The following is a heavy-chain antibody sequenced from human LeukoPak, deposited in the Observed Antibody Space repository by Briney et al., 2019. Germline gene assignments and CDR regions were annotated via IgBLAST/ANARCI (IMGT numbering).Heavy chain of an antibody. CDR1: GFTFSSYA. V-gene: IGHV3-23*01. D-gene: IGHD4-17*01. CDR2: ISGSGGST. Sequence: SGGSLRLSCAASGFTFSSYAMSWVRQAPGKGLEWVSAISGSGGSTYYADSVKGRFTISRDNSKNTLYLQMNSLRAEDTAVYYCARGDTYGDYPYYFDYWGQGTLVTVSS. J-gene: IGHJ4*02. CDR3: ARGDTYGDYPYYFDY.